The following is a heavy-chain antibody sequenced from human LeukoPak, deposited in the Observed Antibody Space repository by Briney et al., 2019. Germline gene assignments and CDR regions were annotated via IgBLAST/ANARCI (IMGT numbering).Heavy chain of an antibody. CDR1: GFTFDDYA. Sequence: GGSLRLSCAASGFTFDDYAMHWVRQAPGKGLEWVSLISWDGGSTYYADSVKGRFTISRDNSKNSLYLQMNSLRAEDTALYYCARQPAIGYSGYYIYYMDVWGKGTTVTVSS. V-gene: IGHV3-43D*03. CDR3: ARQPAIGYSGYYIYYMDV. CDR2: ISWDGGST. J-gene: IGHJ6*03. D-gene: IGHD5-12*01.